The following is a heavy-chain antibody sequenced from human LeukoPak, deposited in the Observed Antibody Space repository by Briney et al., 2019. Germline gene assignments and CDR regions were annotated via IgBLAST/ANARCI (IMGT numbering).Heavy chain of an antibody. Sequence: GGSLRLSCAASGFTFSNFWMHWVRQAPGKGLVWVALIYGDGSFTRYADSVKGRFTISRDNAKNTVYLQMNSLRAEDTAVYYCAKDSRLDDFWSGDPVDFDYWGQGTLVTVSS. D-gene: IGHD3-3*01. V-gene: IGHV3-74*01. CDR2: IYGDGSFT. CDR3: AKDSRLDDFWSGDPVDFDY. CDR1: GFTFSNFW. J-gene: IGHJ4*02.